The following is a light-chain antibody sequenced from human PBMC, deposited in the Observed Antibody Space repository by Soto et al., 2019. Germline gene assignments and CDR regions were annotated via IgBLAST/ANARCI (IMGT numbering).Light chain of an antibody. V-gene: IGLV2-14*01. CDR3: SSYTTSSTYG. Sequence: QSALTQPASVSGSPGQSITISCTGTSSDVGGYNYVSWYQQHPGKAPKLMIFDVTNRPSGVSNRFSGSKSGNTASLTISGLQTEDEADYYCSSYTTSSTYGFGIGTKVTVL. CDR2: DVT. J-gene: IGLJ1*01. CDR1: SSDVGGYNY.